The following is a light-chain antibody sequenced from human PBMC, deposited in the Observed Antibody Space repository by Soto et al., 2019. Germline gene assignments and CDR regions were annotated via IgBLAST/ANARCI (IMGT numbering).Light chain of an antibody. Sequence: QSALTQPASVSGSHGQSITVSSTGTSSDLGFYYLVYWYQHRPGKAPKFILYEGSKRPSGVSNRFSGSKSGNTASLTISWLQAEDDAFYYCCAYAGGIYYLFGRRTKAT. V-gene: IGLV2-23*01. CDR2: EGS. J-gene: IGLJ1*01. CDR1: SSDLGFYYL. CDR3: CAYAGGIYYL.